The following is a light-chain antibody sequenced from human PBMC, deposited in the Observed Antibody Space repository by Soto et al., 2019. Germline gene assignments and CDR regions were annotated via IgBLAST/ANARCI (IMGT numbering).Light chain of an antibody. V-gene: IGKV1-5*01. CDR3: QQVNVYPIT. CDR1: QSISSW. CDR2: DAS. J-gene: IGKJ5*01. Sequence: GDRVTITCRASQSISSWLAWYQQKPGKAPKLLIYDASSLESGVPSRFSGSGSGTEFTLTISGLLPEDFATYHCQQVNVYPITFGQGTRLEIK.